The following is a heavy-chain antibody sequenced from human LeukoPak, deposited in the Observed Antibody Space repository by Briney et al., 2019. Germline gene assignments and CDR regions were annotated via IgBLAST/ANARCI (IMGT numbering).Heavy chain of an antibody. CDR2: ISSNGGST. CDR1: GFTFSSYA. J-gene: IGHJ4*02. D-gene: IGHD1-26*01. Sequence: GGSLRLSCAASGFTFSSYAMHWVRQAPGKGLEYVSAISSNGGSTYYANSVEGRFTISRDNSKNTLYLQMGSLRAEDMAMYYCAREDSGSYSYYFDYWGQGTLVTVSS. CDR3: AREDSGSYSYYFDY. V-gene: IGHV3-64*01.